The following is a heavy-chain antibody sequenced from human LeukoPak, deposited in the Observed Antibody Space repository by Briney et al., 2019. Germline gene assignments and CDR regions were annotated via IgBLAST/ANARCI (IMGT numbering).Heavy chain of an antibody. Sequence: PGGSLRLSCAASGFSLSNYWMSWVRQAPGRGLEWVADIKQDGSEKNCVDSVKGRFSISRDNAKNSLILQMNSLRDEDTAVYYCARGVWAPFDSWGQGTLVSVPS. D-gene: IGHD7-27*01. V-gene: IGHV3-7*01. CDR1: GFSLSNYW. CDR3: ARGVWAPFDS. J-gene: IGHJ4*02. CDR2: IKQDGSEK.